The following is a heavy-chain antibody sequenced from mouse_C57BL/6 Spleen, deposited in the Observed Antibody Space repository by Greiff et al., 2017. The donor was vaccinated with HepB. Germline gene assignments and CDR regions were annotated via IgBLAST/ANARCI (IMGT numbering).Heavy chain of an antibody. V-gene: IGHV5-6*01. J-gene: IGHJ3*01. CDR2: ISSGGSYT. D-gene: IGHD2-3*01. CDR3: ARHRLYDGYQAWFAY. CDR1: GFTFSSYG. Sequence: EVQVVESGGDLVKPGGSLKLSCAASGFTFSSYGMSWVRQTPDKRLEWVATISSGGSYTYYPDSVKGRFTISRDNAKNTLYLQMSSLKSEDTAMYYCARHRLYDGYQAWFAYWGQGTLVTVSA.